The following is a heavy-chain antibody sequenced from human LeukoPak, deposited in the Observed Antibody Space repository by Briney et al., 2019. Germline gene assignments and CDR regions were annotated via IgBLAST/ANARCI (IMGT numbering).Heavy chain of an antibody. J-gene: IGHJ4*02. CDR2: IYYDGSNK. V-gene: IGHV3-30*02. D-gene: IGHD6-19*01. Sequence: PGGSLRPSRAPSGLTFSSYGMHWVGQAPGKGLEWVAFIYYDGSNKYYADSVKGRFTISRDNSKNTLYLEMNSLRAEETAVYYCATDLALAGILLDYWGQGTLVTVSS. CDR1: GLTFSSYG. CDR3: ATDLALAGILLDY.